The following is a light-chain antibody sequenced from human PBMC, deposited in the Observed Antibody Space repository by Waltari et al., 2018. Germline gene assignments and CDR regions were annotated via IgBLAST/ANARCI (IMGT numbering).Light chain of an antibody. CDR1: QGISSF. CDR3: LQYNSYPFT. J-gene: IGKJ3*01. V-gene: IGKV1-17*01. Sequence: DIQMTQSPSSLSASVGDTVTITCRASQGISSFLNWFQQKPGKAPKLLTYAASSLESGVPSRFSGSESGTEFTLTISSLQPEDFAAYYCLQYNSYPFTFGPGTKLDIK. CDR2: AAS.